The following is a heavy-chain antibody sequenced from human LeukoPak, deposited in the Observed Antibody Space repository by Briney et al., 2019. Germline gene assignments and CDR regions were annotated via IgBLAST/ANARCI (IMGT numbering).Heavy chain of an antibody. V-gene: IGHV1-69*06. Sequence: ASVKVSCKASGGTFRNYAISWVRQAPGQGLEWMGGIIPMFGTANYAQKFQGRVTITADKSTNTAYMELSSLRSEDTAVYYCARDSSRQYGGKGGYAFDIWGQGTMVTVSS. CDR2: IIPMFGTA. J-gene: IGHJ3*02. CDR3: ARDSSRQYGGKGGYAFDI. CDR1: GGTFRNYA. D-gene: IGHD4-23*01.